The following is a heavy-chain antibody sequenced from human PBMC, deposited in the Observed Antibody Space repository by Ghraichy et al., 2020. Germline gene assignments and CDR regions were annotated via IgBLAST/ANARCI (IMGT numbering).Heavy chain of an antibody. CDR3: ARRRGGSSFQS. CDR2: IYYSGST. V-gene: IGHV4-39*01. Sequence: SETLSLTCTVSGGSISSSSYYWGWIRQPPGKGLEWIGRIYYSGSTYYNPSLKSRVTISVDTSKNQFSLKLSSVTAADTAVYYCARRRGGSSFQSWGQGTLVTVSS. CDR1: GGSISSSSYY. J-gene: IGHJ1*01. D-gene: IGHD1-26*01.